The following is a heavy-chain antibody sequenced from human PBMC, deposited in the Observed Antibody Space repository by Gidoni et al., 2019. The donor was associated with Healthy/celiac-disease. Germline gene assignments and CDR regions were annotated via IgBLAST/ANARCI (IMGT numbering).Heavy chain of an antibody. Sequence: QVQLVQSGAEVTKPGASVQVSCKASGYTFTGYYMHWVRQAPGQGLEWMGWRNPNSGGTNYAQKFQGWVTMTRDTSISTAYMELSRLRSDDTAVYYCARGAAVVVVAADFDYWGQGTLVTVSS. J-gene: IGHJ4*02. CDR2: RNPNSGGT. CDR1: GYTFTGYY. D-gene: IGHD2-15*01. CDR3: ARGAAVVVVAADFDY. V-gene: IGHV1-2*04.